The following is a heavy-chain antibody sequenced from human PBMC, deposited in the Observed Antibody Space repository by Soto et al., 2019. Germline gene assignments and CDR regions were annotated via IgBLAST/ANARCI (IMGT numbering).Heavy chain of an antibody. J-gene: IGHJ6*02. V-gene: IGHV3-15*01. CDR3: TTNFYSGDGMDA. D-gene: IGHD4-4*01. CDR1: GITFSKAW. Sequence: EVQLVESGGGLVKPGGSLRLSCAASGITFSKAWMNWVRQSPGKGLEWVGRIKSKSDGGTTDYAAPVKGRFTISRDDSKNTLCLQMNSLKTNNTAVYYCTTNFYSGDGMDAWGQGTTVTVSS. CDR2: IKSKSDGGTT.